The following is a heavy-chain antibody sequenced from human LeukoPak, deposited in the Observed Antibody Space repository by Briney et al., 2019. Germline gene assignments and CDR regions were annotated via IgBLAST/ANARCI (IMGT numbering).Heavy chain of an antibody. Sequence: GSSVKVSCKASGGTFSSYAISWMRQAPGQGLEWMGGIIPIFGTANYAQKFQGRVTITTDESTSTAYMELSSLRSEDTAVYYCASPPLGATGYLDYWGQGTLVTVSS. CDR1: GGTFSSYA. D-gene: IGHD3-3*02. J-gene: IGHJ4*02. V-gene: IGHV1-69*05. CDR3: ASPPLGATGYLDY. CDR2: IIPIFGTA.